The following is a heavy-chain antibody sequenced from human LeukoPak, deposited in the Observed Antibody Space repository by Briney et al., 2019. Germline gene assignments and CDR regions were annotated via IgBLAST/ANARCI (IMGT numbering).Heavy chain of an antibody. CDR3: ARDRGGDGYSGSDY. D-gene: IGHD5-24*01. V-gene: IGHV3-33*01. CDR2: IWYDGSKK. Sequence: PGRSLRLSCSASGFTFSNFGMHWVRQAPGKGLEWVTVIWYDGSKKYYADSVKGRFSISRDNGNNTLYLQMNSLRDEDTATYYCARDRGGDGYSGSDYWGQGTLVTVSS. J-gene: IGHJ4*02. CDR1: GFTFSNFG.